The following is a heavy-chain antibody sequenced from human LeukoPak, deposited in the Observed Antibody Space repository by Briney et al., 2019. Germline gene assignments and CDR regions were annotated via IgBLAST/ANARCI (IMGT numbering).Heavy chain of an antibody. Sequence: GGSLRLSCAASGFTFSSYWMSWVRQAPGKGLEWVANIKQDGSEKYYVDSVKGRFTISRDNAKNSLYLQMNSLRAEDTAVYYCARDLPDYGDYVHDCWGQGTLVTVSS. D-gene: IGHD4-17*01. CDR3: ARDLPDYGDYVHDC. V-gene: IGHV3-7*01. J-gene: IGHJ4*02. CDR2: IKQDGSEK. CDR1: GFTFSSYW.